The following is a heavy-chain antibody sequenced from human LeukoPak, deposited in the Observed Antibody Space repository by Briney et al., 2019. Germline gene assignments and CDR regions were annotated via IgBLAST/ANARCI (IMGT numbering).Heavy chain of an antibody. V-gene: IGHV3-23*01. Sequence: PGGSLRLSCAASGFSFSTYAMSWVRQAPGKGLEWVSGMGGSGDYTYYTDSVKGRFTISRDNSKSTLYLQMNSLRAEDTAVYYCAKASVIVASPLDYWGQGTLVTVSS. CDR1: GFSFSTYA. CDR2: MGGSGDYT. J-gene: IGHJ4*02. CDR3: AKASVIVASPLDY. D-gene: IGHD5-12*01.